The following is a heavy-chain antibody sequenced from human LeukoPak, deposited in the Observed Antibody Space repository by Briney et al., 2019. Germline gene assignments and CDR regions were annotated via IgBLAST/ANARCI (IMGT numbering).Heavy chain of an antibody. CDR3: AKDPYDSGGYSATSFDH. CDR2: ISGSGGST. Sequence: GGSLRLSCAASGFTFSSYAMSWVRQAPGKGLQWVSGISGSGGSTYYADSVRGRFTVSRDNSKNTLYLQMNSLRGEDTAVYYCAKDPYDSGGYSATSFDHWGQRTLVTVSS. D-gene: IGHD3-22*01. CDR1: GFTFSSYA. J-gene: IGHJ4*02. V-gene: IGHV3-23*01.